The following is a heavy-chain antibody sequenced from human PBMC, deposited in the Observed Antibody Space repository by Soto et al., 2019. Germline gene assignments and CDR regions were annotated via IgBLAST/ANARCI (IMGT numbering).Heavy chain of an antibody. Sequence: EVQLVESGGGLVKPGGSLRLSCAASGFIFSTYSMNWVRQTPGKGLEWVSSISRSSDHMYYADSVRGRFTISRDNAKNSLFLQMNSLRAEETAVYYCTRAISGGPFDYWGQGALVTVSS. D-gene: IGHD2-15*01. V-gene: IGHV3-21*01. CDR1: GFIFSTYS. CDR2: ISRSSDHM. CDR3: TRAISGGPFDY. J-gene: IGHJ4*02.